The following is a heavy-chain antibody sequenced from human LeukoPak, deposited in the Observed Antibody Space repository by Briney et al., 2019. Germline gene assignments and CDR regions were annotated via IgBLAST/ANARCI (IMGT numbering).Heavy chain of an antibody. J-gene: IGHJ4*02. V-gene: IGHV4-4*07. Sequence: SETLSLTCTVSGNSISSYYWSWIRQPAGKGLEWIGRIHTSGSTNYNSSLKSRVTMSVDMSKNQFSLKLSSVTAADTAVYYCARDQYYYDSSGYYRFGYWGQGTLVTVSS. CDR1: GNSISSYY. CDR3: ARDQYYYDSSGYYRFGY. CDR2: IHTSGST. D-gene: IGHD3-22*01.